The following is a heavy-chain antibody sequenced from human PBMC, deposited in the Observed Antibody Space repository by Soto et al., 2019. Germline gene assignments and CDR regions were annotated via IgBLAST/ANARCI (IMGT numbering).Heavy chain of an antibody. J-gene: IGHJ5*02. CDR3: ARNDFWSGYYRDRNWFDP. CDR1: VYVFTRYG. CDR2: ISAYNGNT. D-gene: IGHD3-3*01. V-gene: IGHV1-18*01. Sequence: SVKVTCKASVYVFTRYGISLVRQAPGQGLEWMGWISAYNGNTKYAQNLQGRVTLTTDTSTYTAYMELRSLQSDDTATYYCARNDFWSGYYRDRNWFDPWGQGTLVTVSS.